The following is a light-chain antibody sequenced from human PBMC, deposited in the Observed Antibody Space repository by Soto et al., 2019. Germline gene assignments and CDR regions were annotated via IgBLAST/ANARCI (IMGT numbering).Light chain of an antibody. V-gene: IGKV3-20*01. Sequence: EVVMTQSPATLSVSPGERATLSCRASQSVTSNYLACYQQKPGQAPRLLIYGISNRATGVPDRFSGSGSGTDFTLTISRREPEDFAVYYCQQYTDWPLTFGQGTKVEVK. CDR3: QQYTDWPLT. CDR1: QSVTSNY. CDR2: GIS. J-gene: IGKJ1*01.